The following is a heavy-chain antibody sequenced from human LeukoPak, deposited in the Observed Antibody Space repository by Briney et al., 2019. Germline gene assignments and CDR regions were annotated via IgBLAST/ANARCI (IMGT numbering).Heavy chain of an antibody. V-gene: IGHV3-33*01. CDR3: ARDLKKGLWQGDY. CDR1: GFTFSSYG. D-gene: IGHD2-21*01. Sequence: GGSLRLSCAASGFTFSSYGMHWVRQAPGKGLEWVAVIWYDGSNKYYADSVKGRFTISRDNSKNTLYLQMNSLRAEDTAVYYCARDLKKGLWQGDYWGKGTLVTVSS. CDR2: IWYDGSNK. J-gene: IGHJ4*02.